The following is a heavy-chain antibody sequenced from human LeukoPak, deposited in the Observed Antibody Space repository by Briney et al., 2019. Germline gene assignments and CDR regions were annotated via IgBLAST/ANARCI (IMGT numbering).Heavy chain of an antibody. V-gene: IGHV4-39*01. CDR2: IYYSGSP. CDR3: ARHQREIVVYAILDHYYYMDV. J-gene: IGHJ6*03. D-gene: IGHD2-8*02. CDR1: GGTISSSSGYF. Sequence: SETLSLTCTVSGGTISSSSGYFWAWIRQPPGEGLEWIGSIYYSGSPYYNPSLKSRVTISVDTSKNQFSLKLSSVTAADTAVYYCARHQREIVVYAILDHYYYMDVWGKGTTVTVSS.